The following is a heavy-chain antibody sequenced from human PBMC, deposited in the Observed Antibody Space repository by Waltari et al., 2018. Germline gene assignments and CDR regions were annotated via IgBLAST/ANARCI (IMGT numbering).Heavy chain of an antibody. Sequence: PGKGLEWVSSISSSSSYIYYADSVKGRFTISRDNAKNSLYLQMNSRRAEDTAVYYCARDFGMVTAKGFDIWGQGTMVTVSS. D-gene: IGHD2-21*02. CDR3: ARDFGMVTAKGFDI. CDR2: ISSSSSYI. J-gene: IGHJ3*02. V-gene: IGHV3-21*01.